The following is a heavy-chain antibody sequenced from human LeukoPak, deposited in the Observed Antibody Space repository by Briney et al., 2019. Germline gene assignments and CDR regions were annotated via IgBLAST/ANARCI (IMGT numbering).Heavy chain of an antibody. D-gene: IGHD2-15*01. Sequence: GGSLRLSCAASGFTFSNAWMSWVRQAPGKGLEWVANIKQDGSEKYYVDSVKGRFTISRDNDNNSMYLQINSLRAEDTAVYYCARYHGGYFAYWGQGTLVTVSS. CDR3: ARYHGGYFAY. CDR1: GFTFSNAW. J-gene: IGHJ4*02. V-gene: IGHV3-7*01. CDR2: IKQDGSEK.